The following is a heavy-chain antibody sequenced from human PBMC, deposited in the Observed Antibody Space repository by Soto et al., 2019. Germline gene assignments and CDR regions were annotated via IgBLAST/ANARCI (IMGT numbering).Heavy chain of an antibody. CDR1: GYTFTIYY. J-gene: IGHJ4*02. Sequence: QVQLVQSGAEVKKPGASVKVSCKASGYTFTIYYMHWVRQASGQGLEWMGIINPSGGSTSYAQKFQGRVTMTRDTSTTTVYMELSSLRSEDTAVYYCARGDTAMATDQNWGQGTLVTVSS. D-gene: IGHD5-18*01. CDR3: ARGDTAMATDQN. CDR2: INPSGGST. V-gene: IGHV1-46*01.